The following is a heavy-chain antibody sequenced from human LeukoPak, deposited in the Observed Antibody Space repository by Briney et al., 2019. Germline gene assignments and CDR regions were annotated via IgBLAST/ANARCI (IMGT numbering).Heavy chain of an antibody. D-gene: IGHD2-15*01. CDR1: GFTFSTYA. V-gene: IGHV3-23*01. CDR2: ISGSGGIT. Sequence: GGSLRLSCAASGFTFSTYAMNWVRQASGKGLEWVSTISGSGGITYYADSVKGRFTISRDSSKNTLYLQMNSLRADDTAVYYSAKEFSTYSSTGRFDYWGQGTLVTVSS. CDR3: AKEFSTYSSTGRFDY. J-gene: IGHJ4*02.